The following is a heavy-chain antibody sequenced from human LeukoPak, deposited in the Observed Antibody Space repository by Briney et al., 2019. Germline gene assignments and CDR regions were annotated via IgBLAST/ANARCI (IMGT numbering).Heavy chain of an antibody. CDR3: AAGERQQLAQGDY. V-gene: IGHV1-58*01. Sequence: GTSVKVSCKASGFTFTSSAVQWVRQARGQRLEWIGWIVVGSGNTNYAQKFQERVTITRDMSTSTAYMELSSLRSEDMAVYYCAAGERQQLAQGDYWGQGTLVTVSS. D-gene: IGHD6-13*01. CDR2: IVVGSGNT. CDR1: GFTFTSSA. J-gene: IGHJ4*02.